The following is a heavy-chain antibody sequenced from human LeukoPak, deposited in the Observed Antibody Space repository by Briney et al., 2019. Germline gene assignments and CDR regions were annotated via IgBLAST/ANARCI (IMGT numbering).Heavy chain of an antibody. D-gene: IGHD6-6*01. CDR3: AKLSFRYSSSSDY. Sequence: GGSLRLSCAASGFTFSSYGMRWVRQAPGKGLEWVAFIWYDGSNKYYADSVKGRFTISRDNSKYTLYLQMNSLRAEDTAVYYCAKLSFRYSSSSDYWGQGTLVTVSS. CDR2: IWYDGSNK. V-gene: IGHV3-30*02. CDR1: GFTFSSYG. J-gene: IGHJ4*02.